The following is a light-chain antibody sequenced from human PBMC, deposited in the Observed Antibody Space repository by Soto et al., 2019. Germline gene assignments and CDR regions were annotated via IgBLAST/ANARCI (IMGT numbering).Light chain of an antibody. Sequence: QSALTQPASVPGSPGQSITISCTGTGNDVGGYNYVSWYQQHPGKAPKLMIYEVSNRPSGVSNRFSGSKSGNTASLTISGLQAEGEADYYCSSYTSSSTYVFGTGTKAPS. CDR3: SSYTSSSTYV. J-gene: IGLJ1*01. V-gene: IGLV2-14*01. CDR1: GNDVGGYNY. CDR2: EVS.